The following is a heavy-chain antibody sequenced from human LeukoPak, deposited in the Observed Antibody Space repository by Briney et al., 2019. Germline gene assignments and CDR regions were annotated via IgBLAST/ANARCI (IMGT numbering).Heavy chain of an antibody. CDR1: GVSFSGYY. Sequence: PSETLSLTCAVYGVSFSGYYWSWIRQPPGKGLEWVGEINHSGSTNYNPSLKSRVTISVDTSKNQFSLKLSSVTAADTAVYYCARAATHYYYGSGSYYYWFDPWGQGTLVTVSS. J-gene: IGHJ5*02. CDR2: INHSGST. V-gene: IGHV4-34*01. CDR3: ARAATHYYYGSGSYYYWFDP. D-gene: IGHD3-10*01.